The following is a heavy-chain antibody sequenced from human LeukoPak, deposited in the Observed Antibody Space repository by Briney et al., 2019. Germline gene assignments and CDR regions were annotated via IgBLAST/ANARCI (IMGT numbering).Heavy chain of an antibody. CDR3: ARGLEWGDGFDI. CDR2: VYISGST. J-gene: IGHJ3*02. D-gene: IGHD1-1*01. CDR1: GGSISSGSYY. Sequence: PSETLSLTCTVSGGSISSGSYYRTWIRQPAGKGLEWIGRVYISGSTNYNPSLKSRVTISVDTSKNHFSLKLTSVTAADTAVYYCARGLEWGDGFDIWGQGTMVTVSP. V-gene: IGHV4-61*02.